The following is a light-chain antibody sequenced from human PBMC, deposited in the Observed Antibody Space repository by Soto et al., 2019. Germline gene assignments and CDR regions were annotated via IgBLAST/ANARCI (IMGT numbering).Light chain of an antibody. Sequence: QSALTQPASVSGSPGQSITISCTGTSSDVGSYDLVSWYQQRPGRAPRLMILEVAKRPSGISTRFSGSKSGNTASLTISGLQAVDEADYFCCSYTSANTLVFGGGTKLTVL. J-gene: IGLJ2*01. CDR3: CSYTSANTLV. CDR2: EVA. CDR1: SSDVGSYDL. V-gene: IGLV2-23*02.